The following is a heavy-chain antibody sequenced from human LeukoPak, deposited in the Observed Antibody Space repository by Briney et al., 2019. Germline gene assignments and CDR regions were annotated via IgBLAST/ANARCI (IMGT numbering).Heavy chain of an antibody. CDR1: TFTFSRYW. D-gene: IGHD3-3*01. Sequence: PGGSLRLSCAGSTFTFSRYWMHWVRQAPGKGRVWVSRINSDGTNTYYADSVKGRFTSSRDNTKNTLYLQMNSLRTEDTAVYYCARDRAAFGVVQVGYWGQGTLVTVSS. CDR2: INSDGTNT. CDR3: ARDRAAFGVVQVGY. V-gene: IGHV3-74*01. J-gene: IGHJ4*02.